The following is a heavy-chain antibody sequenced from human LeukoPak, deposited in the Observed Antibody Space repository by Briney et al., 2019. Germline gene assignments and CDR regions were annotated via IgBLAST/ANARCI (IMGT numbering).Heavy chain of an antibody. Sequence: GGSLRLSCAASGFTFSSYGMHWVRQAPGKGLECVAVISYDGSNKYYADSVKGRFTISRDNSKKMLYLQMNSLRAEDTAVYYCAKWSSSSWYYFDYWGQGTLVSVSS. V-gene: IGHV3-30*18. CDR3: AKWSSSSWYYFDY. D-gene: IGHD6-13*01. J-gene: IGHJ4*02. CDR1: GFTFSSYG. CDR2: ISYDGSNK.